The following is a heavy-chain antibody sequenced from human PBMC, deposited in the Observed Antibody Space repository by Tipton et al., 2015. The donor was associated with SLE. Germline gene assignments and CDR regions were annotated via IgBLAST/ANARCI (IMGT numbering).Heavy chain of an antibody. D-gene: IGHD1-26*01. CDR1: GGSTSSSSYY. J-gene: IGHJ3*02. CDR3: AREWAGSPAAFDI. V-gene: IGHV4-61*02. Sequence: TLSLTCTVSGGSTSSSSYYWSWIRQPAGKGLEWIGRIYTSGSTNYNPSFKSRVTISVDTSKNQFSLKLSSVTAADTAVYYCAREWAGSPAAFDIWGQGTMVTVSS. CDR2: IYTSGST.